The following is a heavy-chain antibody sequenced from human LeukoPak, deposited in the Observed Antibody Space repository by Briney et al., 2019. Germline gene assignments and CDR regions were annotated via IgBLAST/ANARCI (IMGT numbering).Heavy chain of an antibody. Sequence: KPSETLSLTCTVSGDSISSYYWSWIRQPPGEGLEWIGYIYYTRSNNYNPSLKSRVTISVDTSKNQFSLKLSSVTAADTAVYYCARVRYYDILTGYYGDGYFDYWGQGTLVTVSS. V-gene: IGHV4-59*01. CDR2: IYYTRSN. CDR1: GDSISSYY. D-gene: IGHD3-9*01. CDR3: ARVRYYDILTGYYGDGYFDY. J-gene: IGHJ4*02.